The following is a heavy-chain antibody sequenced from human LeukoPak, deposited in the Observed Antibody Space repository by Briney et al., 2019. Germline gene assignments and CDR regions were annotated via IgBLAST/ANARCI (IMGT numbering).Heavy chain of an antibody. V-gene: IGHV3-49*04. CDR1: GFTFGDYA. CDR2: IRTKAYGATR. D-gene: IGHD3-22*01. CDR3: SRDRNYYDSDYYYYMDV. Sequence: PGGSLRLSCAASGFTFGDYALSWVRQAPGKGLEWVGFIRTKAYGATREYAASVTGRFTISRDDSKSIAYLQMNSLKAEDTAVYYCSRDRNYYDSDYYYYMDVWGKGTTVTISS. J-gene: IGHJ6*03.